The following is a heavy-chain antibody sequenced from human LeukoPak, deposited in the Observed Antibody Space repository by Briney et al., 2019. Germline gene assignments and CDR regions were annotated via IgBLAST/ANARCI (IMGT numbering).Heavy chain of an antibody. D-gene: IGHD4-23*01. J-gene: IGHJ4*02. Sequence: GASLRPSCAASGFTFSSYAMSWVRQVPGKGLEWVSAISGSGGSTYYADSVKGRFTISRDNSKNTLYLQMNSLRAEDTAVYYCAKDDYGGWDNYWGQGTLVTVSS. V-gene: IGHV3-23*01. CDR1: GFTFSSYA. CDR2: ISGSGGST. CDR3: AKDDYGGWDNY.